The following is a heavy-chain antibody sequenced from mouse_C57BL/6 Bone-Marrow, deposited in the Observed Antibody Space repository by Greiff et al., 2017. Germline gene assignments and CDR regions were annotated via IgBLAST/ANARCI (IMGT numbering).Heavy chain of an antibody. J-gene: IGHJ3*01. CDR2: INPGSGGT. V-gene: IGHV1-54*01. Sequence: VQLQQSGAELVRPGTSVKVSCKASGYAFTNYLIEWVKQRPGQGLEWIGVINPGSGGTNYNEKFKGKATLTADKSSSTAYMQLSSLTSEDSAVYFCAKSYYSNPFAYWGQGTLLTVSA. CDR1: GYAFTNYL. CDR3: AKSYYSNPFAY. D-gene: IGHD2-5*01.